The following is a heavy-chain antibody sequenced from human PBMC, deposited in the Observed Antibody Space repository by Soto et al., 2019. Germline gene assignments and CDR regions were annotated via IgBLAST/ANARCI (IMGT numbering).Heavy chain of an antibody. V-gene: IGHV3-30*18. CDR3: AKDRVGGTFYTPLAF. Sequence: PGGSLRLSCQASGFNFDNYGMHWVRQAPGKGLEWVAVITYDGSFQYYADSVKGRFTISSDNSNNPLSLHLNTLKPEDTAVYHCAKDRVGGTFYTPLAFWGQGTLVTVSS. CDR1: GFNFDNYG. D-gene: IGHD1-7*01. CDR2: ITYDGSFQ. J-gene: IGHJ4*02.